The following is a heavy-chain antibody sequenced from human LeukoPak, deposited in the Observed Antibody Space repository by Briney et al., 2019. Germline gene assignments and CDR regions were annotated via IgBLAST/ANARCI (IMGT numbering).Heavy chain of an antibody. CDR2: ISNGGSRK. CDR1: GFTFSRHG. Sequence: GRSLRLSCAPSGFTFSRHGMHWVRQAPGKGLEWVAIISNGGSRKYYAHSVEGRFTISRDNSKNTLYLQMDSLRAEDTAVYYCARDRAWNYFDYWGQGTLVTVSS. D-gene: IGHD3-3*01. CDR3: ARDRAWNYFDY. J-gene: IGHJ4*02. V-gene: IGHV3-30*03.